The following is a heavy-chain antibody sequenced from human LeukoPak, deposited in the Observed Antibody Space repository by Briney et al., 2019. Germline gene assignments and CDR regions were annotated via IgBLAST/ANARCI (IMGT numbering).Heavy chain of an antibody. Sequence: GGSLRLSCAASGFTIRDYVMSWVRQAPGKGLEWVSAISGSGGSTYYADSVKGRFTISRDNSKNTLYLQMNSLRAEDTAVYYCARGEMATIREIHFDYWGQGTLVTVSS. D-gene: IGHD5-24*01. CDR3: ARGEMATIREIHFDY. CDR2: ISGSGGST. CDR1: GFTIRDYV. J-gene: IGHJ4*02. V-gene: IGHV3-23*01.